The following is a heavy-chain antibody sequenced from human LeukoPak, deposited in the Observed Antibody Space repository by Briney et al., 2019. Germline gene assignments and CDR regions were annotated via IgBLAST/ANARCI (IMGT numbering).Heavy chain of an antibody. CDR3: ATRFSTTAGDFDY. CDR2: FDPDDGET. Sequence: GASVKVSCKVSGYTLTELSMHWGRQAPGKGLEWMGGFDPDDGETIYAQKFQGRVTMTEDTSTDTAYMELSSLRSEDTAVYYCATRFSTTAGDFDYWGQGTLVTVSS. D-gene: IGHD2/OR15-2a*01. J-gene: IGHJ4*02. V-gene: IGHV1-24*01. CDR1: GYTLTELS.